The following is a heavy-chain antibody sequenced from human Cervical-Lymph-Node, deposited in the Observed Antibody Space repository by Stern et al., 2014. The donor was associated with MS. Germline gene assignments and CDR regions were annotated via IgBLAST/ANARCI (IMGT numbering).Heavy chain of an antibody. D-gene: IGHD3-22*01. V-gene: IGHV1-3*01. CDR3: ARAYYYDNIYYYYGLDV. Sequence: QVQLVQSGAEVKKPGASVKVSCTSSGYTFTTYAIHWVRQAPGQRLEWMGWINAGNANTRYSQNFQGRVTITRDTSANTAYMELSSLRSEDTAVYYCARAYYYDNIYYYYGLDVWGQGTTVTVSS. J-gene: IGHJ6*02. CDR1: GYTFTTYA. CDR2: INAGNANT.